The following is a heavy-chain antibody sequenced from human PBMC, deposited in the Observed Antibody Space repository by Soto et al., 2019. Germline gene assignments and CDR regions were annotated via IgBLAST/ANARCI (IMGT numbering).Heavy chain of an antibody. D-gene: IGHD2-2*01. J-gene: IGHJ6*03. Sequence: GGSLRLSCAASGFTFSDYYMSWIRQAPGKGLEWVSHISSSGSTIYYADSVKGRFTMSRDNAKNSVYLQMNSLRAEDTAVYYCARAPPIECNRTSCSLYYYYMDVWGKGTTVTVSS. CDR1: GFTFSDYY. CDR3: ARAPPIECNRTSCSLYYYYMDV. V-gene: IGHV3-11*01. CDR2: ISSSGSTI.